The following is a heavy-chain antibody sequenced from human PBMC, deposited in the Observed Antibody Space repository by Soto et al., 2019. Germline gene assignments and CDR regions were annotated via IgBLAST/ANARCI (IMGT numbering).Heavy chain of an antibody. CDR1: GFTFSNAW. J-gene: IGHJ6*02. V-gene: IGHV3-15*07. CDR2: IKSKTDGGTT. CDR3: TTGGDFNYDILTGYYRDYYYYGMDV. Sequence: GGSLRLSCAASGFTFSNAWMNWVRQAPGKGLEWVGRIKSKTDGGTTDYAAPVKGRFTISRDDSKNTLYLQMNSLKTEDTAVYYCTTGGDFNYDILTGYYRDYYYYGMDVWGQGTTVTVSS. D-gene: IGHD3-9*01.